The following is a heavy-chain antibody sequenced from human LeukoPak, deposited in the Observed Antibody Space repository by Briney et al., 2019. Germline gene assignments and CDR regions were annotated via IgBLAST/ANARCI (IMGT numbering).Heavy chain of an antibody. CDR2: ISSDSSYI. Sequence: GGSMRLSCAASGFNFNTYTMNWVRQAPGKGLEWVSSISSDSSYIYYADAVHGRFTVSRDNAKYSLYLQMNSLRAEDTAVYYCVRGSYGAYDYWGQGSLVTVSS. J-gene: IGHJ4*02. CDR3: VRGSYGAYDY. D-gene: IGHD4-17*01. CDR1: GFNFNTYT. V-gene: IGHV3-21*01.